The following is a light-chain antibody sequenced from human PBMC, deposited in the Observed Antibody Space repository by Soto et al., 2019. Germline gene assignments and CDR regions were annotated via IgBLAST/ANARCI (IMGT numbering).Light chain of an antibody. CDR3: QQRSNWPLT. Sequence: MTQSPATLSVSPGERVTFSCRASQSISSNLAWYQQKPGQAPRLLIYGASTRATGIPARFSGSGSGTEFTLTISSLEPEDFAVYYCQQRSNWPLTFGGGTKVDIK. V-gene: IGKV3-15*01. J-gene: IGKJ4*01. CDR2: GAS. CDR1: QSISSN.